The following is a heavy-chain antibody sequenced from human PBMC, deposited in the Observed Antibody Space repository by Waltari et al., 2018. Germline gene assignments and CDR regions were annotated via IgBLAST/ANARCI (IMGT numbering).Heavy chain of an antibody. CDR3: ARDRENYYDSSGYDFQH. CDR2: INPNSGGT. Sequence: QVHLVQSGAEVKKPGASVKVSCKASGYTFTGYYMHWVRQATGQGLEWMGWINPNSGGTNYAQKFQGRVTMTRDTSISTAYMELSRLRSDDTAVYYCARDRENYYDSSGYDFQHWGQGTLVTVSS. V-gene: IGHV1-2*02. D-gene: IGHD3-22*01. J-gene: IGHJ1*01. CDR1: GYTFTGYY.